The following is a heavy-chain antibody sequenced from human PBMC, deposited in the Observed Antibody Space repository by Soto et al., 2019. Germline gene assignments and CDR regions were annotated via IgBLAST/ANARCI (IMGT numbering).Heavy chain of an antibody. CDR2: IYHSGST. Sequence: PSETLSLTCDVSGYSISSGYYWGFIRQPPGKGLEWIGSIYHSGSTYYNPSLKGRVTISVDTSNNQFSLRLSSVTAADTAVYYCARRPFGTDWTGYFDQWGQGTLVTV. CDR3: ARRPFGTDWTGYFDQ. V-gene: IGHV4-38-2*01. D-gene: IGHD3-16*01. CDR1: GYSISSGYY. J-gene: IGHJ4*02.